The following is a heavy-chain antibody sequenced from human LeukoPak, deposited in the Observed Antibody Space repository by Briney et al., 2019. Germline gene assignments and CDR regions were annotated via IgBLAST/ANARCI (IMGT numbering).Heavy chain of an antibody. Sequence: SQTLSLTCAISGDRVSSHSAAWNWIRQSPSRGLEWLGRTYFRSKWYSAYAVSVKGRITISPDASKNQFSLQLRSVTPEDTAVYYCARGPGTLHYWGQGSLVTVSS. CDR1: GDRVSSHSAA. CDR2: TYFRSKWYS. D-gene: IGHD1-1*01. CDR3: ARGPGTLHY. J-gene: IGHJ4*02. V-gene: IGHV6-1*01.